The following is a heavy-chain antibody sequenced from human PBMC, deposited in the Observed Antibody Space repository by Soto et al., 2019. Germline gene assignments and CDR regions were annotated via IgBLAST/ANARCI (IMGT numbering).Heavy chain of an antibody. CDR1: GGTFSSYA. D-gene: IGHD1-1*01. CDR2: IIPIFGTA. V-gene: IGHV1-69*13. J-gene: IGHJ6*02. CDR3: ARGTPYPVPPNPTYGMDV. Sequence: ASVKVSCKASGGTFSSYAISWVRQAPGQGLEWMGGIIPIFGTANYAQKFQGGVRITADESTSTAYMELSSLRSEDTAVYYCARGTPYPVPPNPTYGMDVWGQGTTVTVSS.